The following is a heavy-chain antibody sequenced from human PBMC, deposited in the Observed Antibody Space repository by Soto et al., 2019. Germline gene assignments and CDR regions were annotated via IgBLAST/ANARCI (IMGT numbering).Heavy chain of an antibody. D-gene: IGHD2-2*01. V-gene: IGHV4-31*03. Sequence: TLSLTCTVSGGSISGCGSYWSWIRQRPGKGLEWIGYMYYSGSFYYNPSLKGRVTISSDTSKNQFSLKLSSVTAADTAVYYCARAVVPAAMSLYYYYYMDVWGKGTTVSVSS. J-gene: IGHJ6*03. CDR2: MYYSGSF. CDR3: ARAVVPAAMSLYYYYYMDV. CDR1: GGSISGCGSY.